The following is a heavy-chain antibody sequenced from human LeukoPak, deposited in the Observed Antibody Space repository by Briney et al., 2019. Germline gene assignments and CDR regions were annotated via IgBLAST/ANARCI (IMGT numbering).Heavy chain of an antibody. CDR2: ISAYNGNT. CDR3: ARAADTYSSGWYNWFDP. J-gene: IGHJ5*02. Sequence: ASVKVSCKASGFTFTSYAMNWVRQAPGQGLEWMGWISAYNGNTNYAQNLQGRVTMTTDTSTSTAYMELRSLRSDDTAVYYCARAADTYSSGWYNWFDPWGQGTLVTVSS. D-gene: IGHD6-19*01. CDR1: GFTFTSYA. V-gene: IGHV1-18*01.